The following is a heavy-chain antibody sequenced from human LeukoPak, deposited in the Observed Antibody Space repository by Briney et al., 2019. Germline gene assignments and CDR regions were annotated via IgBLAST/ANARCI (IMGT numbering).Heavy chain of an antibody. D-gene: IGHD2-15*01. CDR1: GFTFSSYG. J-gene: IGHJ4*02. CDR2: IRYDGSNK. Sequence: PGGSLRLSCAASGFTFSSYGMHWVRQAPGKGLEWVAFIRYDGSNKYYADSVKGRFTISRDNSKNTLYLQMNSLRAEDTAVYYCAKDLGYCSGGSCYSPFAYWGQGTLVTVSS. V-gene: IGHV3-30*02. CDR3: AKDLGYCSGGSCYSPFAY.